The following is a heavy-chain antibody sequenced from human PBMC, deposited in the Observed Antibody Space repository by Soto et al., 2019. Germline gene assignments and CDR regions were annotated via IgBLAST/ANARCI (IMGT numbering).Heavy chain of an antibody. Sequence: HAPGQGREWMGWMNPNSGRTAYAQKFQGRVTMTRSTSISTAYMELSSLRSEDTAVYYCARPHDYLWGSHRPIESSATAVRGQRTTVPVS. CDR3: ARPHDYLWGSHRPIESSATAV. V-gene: IGHV1-8*01. D-gene: IGHD3-16*01. CDR2: MNPNSGRT. J-gene: IGHJ6*02.